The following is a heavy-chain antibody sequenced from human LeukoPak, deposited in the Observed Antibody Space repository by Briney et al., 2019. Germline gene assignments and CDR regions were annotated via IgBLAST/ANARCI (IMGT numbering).Heavy chain of an antibody. CDR1: GFTFEDYG. V-gene: IGHV3-20*04. CDR2: INWSGRRT. CDR3: ARALYSNSWYYFEY. Sequence: PGGSLRLSCTASGFTFEDYGMSWVRHAPGKGLEWVSDINWSGRRTVYADSVKGQFTISRDNAKNTLYLQMHSLRAEDTAFYYCARALYSNSWYYFEYWGQGILVTVSS. D-gene: IGHD6-13*01. J-gene: IGHJ4*02.